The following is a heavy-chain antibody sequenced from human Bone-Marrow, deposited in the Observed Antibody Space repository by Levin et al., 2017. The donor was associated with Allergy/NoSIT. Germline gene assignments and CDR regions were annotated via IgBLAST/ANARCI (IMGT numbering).Heavy chain of an antibody. CDR2: INGDGSAT. D-gene: IGHD1/OR15-1a*01. J-gene: IGHJ1*01. CDR1: GFSFSPYW. CDR3: VTFLVEHH. Sequence: GESLKISCVASGFSFSPYWMHWVRQAPGKGLVWVSHINGDGSATSYADSVKGRFTISRDNAKNTLYLQMDSLSAEDTAVYYCVTFLVEHHWGQGALVTVSS. V-gene: IGHV3-74*01.